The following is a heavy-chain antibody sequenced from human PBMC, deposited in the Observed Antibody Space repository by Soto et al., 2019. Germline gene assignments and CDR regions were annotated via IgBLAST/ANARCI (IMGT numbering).Heavy chain of an antibody. D-gene: IGHD3-16*02. CDR3: ARDGGYIWGSYRYTPYYFDY. V-gene: IGHV6-1*01. CDR1: GDSVSSNSAA. Sequence: SQTLSLTCAISGDSVSSNSAAWNWIRQSPSRGLEWLGRTYYRSKWYNDYAVSVKSRITINPDTSKNQFSLQLNSVTPEDTAVYYCARDGGYIWGSYRYTPYYFDYWGQGTLVTVSS. CDR2: TYYRSKWYN. J-gene: IGHJ4*02.